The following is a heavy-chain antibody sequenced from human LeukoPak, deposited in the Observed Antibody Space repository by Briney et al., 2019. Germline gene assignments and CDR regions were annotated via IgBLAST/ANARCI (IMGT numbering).Heavy chain of an antibody. CDR1: GGSISSYY. Sequence: PSETLSLTCSVSGGSISSYYWSWIRQSPGKGLEWIGYIHNSGRTNYNPSLKSRVTGFVDTSKNQVSLRLSSVTAADTAVYYCARHGTISSESYFDYWGQGALVTVSS. CDR3: ARHGTISSESYFDY. J-gene: IGHJ4*02. CDR2: IHNSGRT. V-gene: IGHV4-59*08. D-gene: IGHD1-14*01.